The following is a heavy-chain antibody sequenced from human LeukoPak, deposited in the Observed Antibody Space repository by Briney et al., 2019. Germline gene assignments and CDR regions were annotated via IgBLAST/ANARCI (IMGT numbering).Heavy chain of an antibody. J-gene: IGHJ3*02. CDR2: IYHSGST. CDR3: ARARYGSGSYYSNDVAFDI. D-gene: IGHD3-10*01. CDR1: GYSISSGYY. Sequence: SETLSLTCTVSGYSISSGYYWGWIRQPPGKGLEWIGSIYHSGSTYYNPSLKSRVTISVDTSKNQFSLKLSSVTAADTAVYYCARARYGSGSYYSNDVAFDIWGQGTMVTVSS. V-gene: IGHV4-38-2*02.